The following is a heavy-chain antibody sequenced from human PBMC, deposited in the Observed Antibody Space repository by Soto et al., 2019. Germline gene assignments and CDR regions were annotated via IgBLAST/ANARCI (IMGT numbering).Heavy chain of an antibody. CDR3: ARGPDGNYDCNSGMAV. CDR1: GYTFTGCY. V-gene: IGHV1-2*02. J-gene: IGHJ6*02. D-gene: IGHD1-1*01. CDR2: INPNSGGT. Sequence: ALLKVSCKASGYTFTGCYLRWVPQAPVKGIEWMGWINPNSGGTNYAQKFQGRVTMTRDTSISTAYMELSRLRSDDTAVYYCARGPDGNYDCNSGMAVWGQGTTVTVSS.